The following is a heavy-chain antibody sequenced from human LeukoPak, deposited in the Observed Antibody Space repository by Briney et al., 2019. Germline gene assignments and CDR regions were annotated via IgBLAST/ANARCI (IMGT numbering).Heavy chain of an antibody. Sequence: MSSETLSLTCTVSGYSISSGYYWGWIRQPPGKGLEWIGSIYHSGSTYYNPSLKSRVTISVDTSKNQFSLKLSSVTAADTAVYYCARVPRSWSSSWLVWGQGTLVTVSS. V-gene: IGHV4-38-2*02. J-gene: IGHJ4*02. CDR2: IYHSGST. CDR3: ARVPRSWSSSWLV. D-gene: IGHD6-13*01. CDR1: GYSISSGYY.